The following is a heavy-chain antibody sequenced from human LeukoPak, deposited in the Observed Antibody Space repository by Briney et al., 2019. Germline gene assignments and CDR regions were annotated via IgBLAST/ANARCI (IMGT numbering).Heavy chain of an antibody. D-gene: IGHD3-10*01. Sequence: GRSLRLSCAASGFTFRSYAMHWVRQAPGKGPEWVAVISYDGSNKYYADSVKGRFTISRDNSKNTLYLQMNSLRAEDTAVYYCAREFRSNCGDFDYWGQGTLVTVSS. CDR2: ISYDGSNK. V-gene: IGHV3-30*04. CDR3: AREFRSNCGDFDY. J-gene: IGHJ4*02. CDR1: GFTFRSYA.